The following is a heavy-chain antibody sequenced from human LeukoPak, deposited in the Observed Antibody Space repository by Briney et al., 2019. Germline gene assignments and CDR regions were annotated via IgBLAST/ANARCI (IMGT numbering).Heavy chain of an antibody. CDR1: GFTVSSNY. D-gene: IGHD3-10*01. Sequence: GGSLRLSCAASGFTVSSNYMSWVRQAPGKGLEWVSAISGSGGSTYYADSVKGRFTISRDNSKNTLYLQMNSLRAEDTAVYYCAKAMHYYGSGSYYRTSYIDYWGQGTLVTVSS. CDR2: ISGSGGST. J-gene: IGHJ4*02. V-gene: IGHV3-23*01. CDR3: AKAMHYYGSGSYYRTSYIDY.